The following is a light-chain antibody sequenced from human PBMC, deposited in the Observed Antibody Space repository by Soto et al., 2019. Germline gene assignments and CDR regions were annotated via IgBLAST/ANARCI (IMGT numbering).Light chain of an antibody. CDR1: SSDVGGYKF. Sequence: QSALTQPASVSGSPGQSITISCTGTSSDVGGYKFVSWYQQHPGTAPKLMIYEVSNRPSGVSSRFSGSKSGNTDSLTISGLQAEDEADYFCGSYTGSIYVFGNGTKLTVL. J-gene: IGLJ1*01. V-gene: IGLV2-14*01. CDR3: GSYTGSIYV. CDR2: EVS.